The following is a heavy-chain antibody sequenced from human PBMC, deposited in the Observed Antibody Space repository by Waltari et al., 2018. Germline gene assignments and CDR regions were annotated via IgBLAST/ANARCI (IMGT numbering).Heavy chain of an antibody. CDR1: GFTFTKYW. V-gene: IGHV3-74*01. Sequence: EVQLVESGGGLVQPGGSLRLSCAASGFTFTKYWMHWVRQDEGKGLRWVAYIDGGGRSTTDGDSVKGRCTITRDNARDTVYLQMTSLRAEDTAVYFCVTDDPGLGLDVWGQGTTVTVSS. J-gene: IGHJ6*02. CDR3: VTDDPGLGLDV. D-gene: IGHD7-27*01. CDR2: IDGGGRST.